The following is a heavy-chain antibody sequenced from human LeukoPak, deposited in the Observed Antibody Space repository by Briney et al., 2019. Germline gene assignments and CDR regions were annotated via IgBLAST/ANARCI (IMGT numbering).Heavy chain of an antibody. CDR2: IYYSGST. Sequence: SETPSLTCTVSGGSISSYYWSWIRQPPGKGLEWIGYIYYSGSTNYNPSLKSRVTISVDTSKNQFSLKLSSVTAADTAVYYCARHKFDWLSMDYYYYGMDVWGQGTTVTVSS. CDR3: ARHKFDWLSMDYYYYGMDV. D-gene: IGHD3-9*01. CDR1: GGSISSYY. V-gene: IGHV4-59*01. J-gene: IGHJ6*02.